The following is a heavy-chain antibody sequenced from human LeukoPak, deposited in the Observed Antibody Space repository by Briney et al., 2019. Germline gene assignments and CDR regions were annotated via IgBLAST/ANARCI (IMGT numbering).Heavy chain of an antibody. D-gene: IGHD3-10*01. CDR2: IKQDGSEK. Sequence: GGSLRLSCAASGFTFSSYWMSWVRQAPGKGLEWVANIKQDGSEKYYVDSVKGRFTISRDNAKNSLYLQMNSLRAEDTAVYYCAGPYYYGSGSYGHFDYWGQGTLVTVSS. J-gene: IGHJ4*02. CDR1: GFTFSSYW. CDR3: AGPYYYGSGSYGHFDY. V-gene: IGHV3-7*01.